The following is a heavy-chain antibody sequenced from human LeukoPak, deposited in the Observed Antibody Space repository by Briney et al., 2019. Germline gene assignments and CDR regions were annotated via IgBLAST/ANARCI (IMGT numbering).Heavy chain of an antibody. CDR3: ARADPYDFWSYHYYYYYGMDV. V-gene: IGHV1-2*02. Sequence: GASVKVSCKASGYTFTGYYMHWVRRAPGQGLEWMGWINPNSGGTNYAQKFQGRVTMTRDTSISTAYMELSRLRSDDTAVYYCARADPYDFWSYHYYYYYGMDVWGQGTTVTVSS. CDR1: GYTFTGYY. CDR2: INPNSGGT. J-gene: IGHJ6*02. D-gene: IGHD3-3*01.